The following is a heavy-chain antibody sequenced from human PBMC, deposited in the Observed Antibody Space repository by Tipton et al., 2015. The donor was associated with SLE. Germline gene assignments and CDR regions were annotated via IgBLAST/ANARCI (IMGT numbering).Heavy chain of an antibody. D-gene: IGHD3-10*01. Sequence: TLSLTCAVSGYSISSSYYWSWLRQPPGKGLEWIGYIHYTGSTKYNPSLESRATISLDMSENQFSLSLSSVTAADTAVYYCARGRSGERPHPSDFWGQGTLVTVSS. V-gene: IGHV4-61*01. J-gene: IGHJ4*02. CDR1: GYSISSSYY. CDR3: ARGRSGERPHPSDF. CDR2: IHYTGST.